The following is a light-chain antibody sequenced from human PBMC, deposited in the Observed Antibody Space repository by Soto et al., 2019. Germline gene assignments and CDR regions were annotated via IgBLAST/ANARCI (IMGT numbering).Light chain of an antibody. CDR2: GTS. J-gene: IGKJ3*01. CDR3: HYGTSHFT. CDR1: QSLTSSL. Sequence: EIALTQSPGTLYFSPGESATRSCRASQSLTSSLLVWYQQRPGQAPRLLLYGTSNRATGITDRFSGSGSGTDFTLTIIRLEPEDFVVYYCHYGTSHFTFGPGTKVDI. V-gene: IGKV3-20*01.